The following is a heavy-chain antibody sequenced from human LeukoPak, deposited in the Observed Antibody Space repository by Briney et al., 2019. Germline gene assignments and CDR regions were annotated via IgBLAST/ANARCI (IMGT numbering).Heavy chain of an antibody. CDR3: ARHYCSGGSCYLDY. D-gene: IGHD2-15*01. Sequence: SETLSLTCTVSGGSISSSSYYWGWIRQPPGKGLEWIGSIYYSGSTYHNPSLKSRVTTSVDTSKNQFSLKLSSVTAADTAVYYCARHYCSGGSCYLDYWGQGTLVTVSS. J-gene: IGHJ4*02. CDR2: IYYSGST. V-gene: IGHV4-39*01. CDR1: GGSISSSSYY.